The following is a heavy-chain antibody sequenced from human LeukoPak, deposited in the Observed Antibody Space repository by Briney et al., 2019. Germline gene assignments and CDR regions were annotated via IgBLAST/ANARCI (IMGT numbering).Heavy chain of an antibody. CDR1: GGSIRSYY. D-gene: IGHD3-10*01. J-gene: IGHJ4*02. V-gene: IGHV4-59*01. CDR3: ARVLKFYYSSGSDSYYFDY. Sequence: PSETLSLTCTVSGGSIRSYYWSWIRQPPGKGLEWVGYIYYSGSPNYNPSLKSRFTTSLDSSRNRFSLNLSCVTAADTAVYCCARVLKFYYSSGSDSYYFDYWGRGTLGSVSS. CDR2: IYYSGSP.